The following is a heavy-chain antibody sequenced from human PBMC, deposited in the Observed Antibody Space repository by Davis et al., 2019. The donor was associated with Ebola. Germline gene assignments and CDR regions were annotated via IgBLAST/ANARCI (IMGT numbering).Heavy chain of an antibody. CDR1: GFTFSSYE. V-gene: IGHV3-48*03. CDR3: ARDSWNRYCSSTSCYGPDWYSMDV. Sequence: GESLKISCAASGFTFSSYEMNWVRQAPGKGLEWVSYISSSGSTIYYADSVKGRFTISRDNAKNSLYLQMNSLKAEDTAVYYCARDSWNRYCSSTSCYGPDWYSMDVWGQGTTVTVSS. D-gene: IGHD2-2*01. CDR2: ISSSGSTI. J-gene: IGHJ6*02.